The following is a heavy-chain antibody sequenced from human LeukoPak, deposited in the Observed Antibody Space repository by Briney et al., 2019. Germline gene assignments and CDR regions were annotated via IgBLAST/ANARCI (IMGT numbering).Heavy chain of an antibody. CDR2: INPNSGGT. D-gene: IGHD4-17*01. J-gene: IGHJ4*02. CDR1: GYTFTGYY. V-gene: IGHV1-2*02. Sequence: ASVKVSCKASGYTFTGYYMHWVRQAPGQGLEWMGWINPNSGGTNYAQKFQGRVTMTRDTSISTAYMELSSLRSDDTAVYYCARDRGVTTDLDYWGQGTLVTVSS. CDR3: ARDRGVTTDLDY.